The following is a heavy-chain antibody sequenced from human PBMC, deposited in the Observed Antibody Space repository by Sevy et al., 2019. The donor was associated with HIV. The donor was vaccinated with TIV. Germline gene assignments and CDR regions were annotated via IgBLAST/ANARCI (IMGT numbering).Heavy chain of an antibody. V-gene: IGHV1-69*13. CDR3: ARVGKEIVGGTPYYFYYMDV. Sequence: ASVKVSCKASGGTFSGYAISWVRQAPGQGLEWMGGIIPIVGSTYFAQKFQGRVTITADEVSNTASMDGSSLRSEDTAVYYCARVGKEIVGGTPYYFYYMDVWGKGTTVTVSS. CDR2: IIPIVGST. CDR1: GGTFSGYA. J-gene: IGHJ6*03. D-gene: IGHD1-26*01.